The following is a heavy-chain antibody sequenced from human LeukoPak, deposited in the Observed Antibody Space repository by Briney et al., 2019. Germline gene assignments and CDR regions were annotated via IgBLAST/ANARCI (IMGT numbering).Heavy chain of an antibody. Sequence: KGLERESQIRKGGNEKHYVGSVECRFTLSRDDSKNSLYLQMNSLRVHDSAVYYCARGANYGDRMDYFDYWGQGTLVTVSS. CDR3: ARGANYGDRMDYFDY. J-gene: IGHJ4*02. D-gene: IGHD4-17*01. CDR2: IRKGGNEK. V-gene: IGHV3-7*02.